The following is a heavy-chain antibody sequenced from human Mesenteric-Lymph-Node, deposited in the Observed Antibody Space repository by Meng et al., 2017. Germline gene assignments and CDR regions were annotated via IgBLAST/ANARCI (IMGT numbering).Heavy chain of an antibody. CDR1: GDSISSDLYY. Sequence: SETLSLTCTVSGDSISSDLYYWSWIRQPAGGGLEWIGRFYSSGNTKYNPSLKSRATISADTSKNQFSLKLSSVTAADTAVYYCVRDVTRRGTGTVFDYWGQGTLVTVSS. J-gene: IGHJ4*02. CDR3: VRDVTRRGTGTVFDY. D-gene: IGHD1-7*01. V-gene: IGHV4-61*02. CDR2: FYSSGNT.